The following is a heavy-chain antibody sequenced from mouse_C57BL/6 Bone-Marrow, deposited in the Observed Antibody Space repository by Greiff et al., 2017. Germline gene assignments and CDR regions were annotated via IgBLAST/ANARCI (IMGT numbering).Heavy chain of an antibody. CDR3: ARGWSRDYYAMDY. V-gene: IGHV1-50*01. CDR2: IDPSDSYT. J-gene: IGHJ4*01. D-gene: IGHD1-1*02. Sequence: VQLQQPGAELVKPGASVKLSCKASGYTFTSYWMQWVKQRPGQGLEWIGEIDPSDSYTNYNQKFKGKATLTVDTSSSTAYMQLSSLTSEDSAVYYGARGWSRDYYAMDYWGQGTSVTVSS. CDR1: GYTFTSYW.